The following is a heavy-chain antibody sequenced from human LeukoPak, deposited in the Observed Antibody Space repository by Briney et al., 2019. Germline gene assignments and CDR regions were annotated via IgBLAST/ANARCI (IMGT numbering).Heavy chain of an antibody. CDR2: IYYRGST. D-gene: IGHD4-11*01. V-gene: IGHV4-59*01. Sequence: SETLSLTCTVSGGSISSYYWSWIRQPPGKGLEWIGYIYYRGSTNYNPSLKSRVTISVDTSKNQFSLKLSSVTAADTAVYYCARDRGNYEFDYWGQGTLVTVSS. CDR1: GGSISSYY. CDR3: ARDRGNYEFDY. J-gene: IGHJ4*02.